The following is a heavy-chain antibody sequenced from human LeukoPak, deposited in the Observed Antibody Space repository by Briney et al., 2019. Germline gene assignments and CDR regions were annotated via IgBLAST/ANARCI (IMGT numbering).Heavy chain of an antibody. Sequence: ASVKVSCKASGYTFTGYYMHWVRQAPGQGLEWMGWINPNSGGTNYAQKFQGRVTMTGDRSISTAYMELRRLRCDDTAVYYCARERTPGSGYGVDYWGQGTVVTVSS. CDR1: GYTFTGYY. V-gene: IGHV1-2*02. CDR3: ARERTPGSGYGVDY. CDR2: INPNSGGT. D-gene: IGHD6-25*01. J-gene: IGHJ4*02.